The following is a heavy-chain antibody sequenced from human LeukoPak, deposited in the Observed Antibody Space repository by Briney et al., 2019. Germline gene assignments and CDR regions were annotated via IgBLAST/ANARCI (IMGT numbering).Heavy chain of an antibody. D-gene: IGHD3-3*02. CDR3: ARDPISAPPPLAAFDI. Sequence: PGGSLRLSCAASGFTFSSYSMNWVRQAPGKGLEWVSSISSSSSYIYYADSVKGRFSISRDNAKKSLYLQMNSLRAEETAVYYCARDPISAPPPLAAFDIWGQGTLVTVSS. J-gene: IGHJ3*02. CDR2: ISSSSSYI. V-gene: IGHV3-21*01. CDR1: GFTFSSYS.